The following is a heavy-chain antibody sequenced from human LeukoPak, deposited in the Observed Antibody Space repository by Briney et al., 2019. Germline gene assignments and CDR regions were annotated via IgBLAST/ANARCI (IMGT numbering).Heavy chain of an antibody. CDR1: GGSVNSGSYF. CDR3: ATDYSNFYGMDV. Sequence: SETLSLTCTVSGGSVNSGSYFWSWIRQPPGKGLEWIGYIQNSARTNYNPSLESRVTISVDSSKDQFSLRPSSVTAADTAVYYCATDYSNFYGMDVWGQGTTVTVSS. V-gene: IGHV4-61*01. D-gene: IGHD4-11*01. CDR2: IQNSART. J-gene: IGHJ6*02.